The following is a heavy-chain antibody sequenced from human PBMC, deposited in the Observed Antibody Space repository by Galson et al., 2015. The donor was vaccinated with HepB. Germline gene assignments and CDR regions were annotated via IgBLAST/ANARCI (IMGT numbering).Heavy chain of an antibody. Sequence: SLRLSCAASGFIFGDFAMSWVRQAPGKGLDWVSAVSGSGYRTYYADSVKGRFTISRDNSKTTLYLQMNSLRAEDTAVYYSGKGGKKKQWLAYYNYAMDVWGQGTTVTVSS. CDR2: VSGSGYRT. V-gene: IGHV3-23*01. J-gene: IGHJ6*02. CDR3: GKGGKKKQWLAYYNYAMDV. D-gene: IGHD6-19*01. CDR1: GFIFGDFA.